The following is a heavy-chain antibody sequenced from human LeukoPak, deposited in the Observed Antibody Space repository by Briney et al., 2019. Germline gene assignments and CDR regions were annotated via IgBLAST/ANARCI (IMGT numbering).Heavy chain of an antibody. V-gene: IGHV4-59*01. CDR3: ARGSRLGVVERDAFDI. CDR1: GGSISSYY. CDR2: IYYSGST. J-gene: IGHJ3*02. Sequence: SETLSLTCTVSGGSISSYYWSWIRQPPGKGLEWIGYIYYSGSTNYNPSLKSRVTISVDTSKNQFSQKLSSVTAADTAVYYCARGSRLGVVERDAFDIWGQGTMVTVSS. D-gene: IGHD3-3*01.